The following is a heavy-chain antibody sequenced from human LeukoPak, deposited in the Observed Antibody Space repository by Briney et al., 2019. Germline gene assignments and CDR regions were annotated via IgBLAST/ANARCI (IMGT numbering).Heavy chain of an antibody. CDR3: ARTDNWKLGWGYYYGMDV. D-gene: IGHD1-1*01. CDR1: GYTFTSYG. CDR2: ISAYNGNT. Sequence: ASVKLSCKASGYTFTSYGISWVRQAPGQGLEWMGWISAYNGNTNYAQKLQGRVTMTTDTSTSTAYMELRSLRSDDTAVYYCARTDNWKLGWGYYYGMDVWGKGTTVTVSS. V-gene: IGHV1-18*04. J-gene: IGHJ6*04.